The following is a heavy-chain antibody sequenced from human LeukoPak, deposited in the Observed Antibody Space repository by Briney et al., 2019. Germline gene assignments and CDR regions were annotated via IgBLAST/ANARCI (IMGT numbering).Heavy chain of an antibody. D-gene: IGHD3-16*02. CDR1: GYTFTSYA. J-gene: IGHJ4*02. Sequence: ASVKVSCKASGYTFTSYAMHWVRQAPGQRLEWMGWINAGNGNTKYSQKFQGRVTITRDTSASTAYMELSSLRSEGTAVYYCARDYLRLGELSYDYWGQGTLVTVSS. V-gene: IGHV1-3*01. CDR2: INAGNGNT. CDR3: ARDYLRLGELSYDY.